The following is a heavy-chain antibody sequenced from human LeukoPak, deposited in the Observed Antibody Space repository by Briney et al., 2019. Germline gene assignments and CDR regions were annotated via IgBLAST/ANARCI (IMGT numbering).Heavy chain of an antibody. J-gene: IGHJ6*02. Sequence: SGGSLRLSCAASGFTFSSYAMSWVRQAPGKGLEWVSTISGGGNTYDAGSVKGRFTISRDNSKNVLYLQMNNLRAEDTAVYYCAKDLHNYGMDVWGQGTMVTVSS. V-gene: IGHV3-23*01. CDR3: AKDLHNYGMDV. CDR2: ISGGGNT. CDR1: GFTFSSYA.